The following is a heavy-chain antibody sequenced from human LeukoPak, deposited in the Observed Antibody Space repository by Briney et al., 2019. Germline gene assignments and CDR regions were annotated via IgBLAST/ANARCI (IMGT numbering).Heavy chain of an antibody. J-gene: IGHJ4*02. D-gene: IGHD1-14*01. CDR2: INPNSGGT. CDR1: GYTFTGYY. CDR3: ARLGSLRSDY. Sequence: ASVKVSCTASGYTFTGYYLQWVRQAPGQGLEWMGWINPNSGGTNYAQKFQGRVTMTRDTSISTAYMELTRLRSDDTDVYYCARLGSLRSDYWGQGTLVTVSS. V-gene: IGHV1-2*02.